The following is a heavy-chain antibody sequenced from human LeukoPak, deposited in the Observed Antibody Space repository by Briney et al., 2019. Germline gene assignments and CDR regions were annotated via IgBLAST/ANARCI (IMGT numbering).Heavy chain of an antibody. Sequence: PGGSLRLSCAASGFTFSSYAMSWVRQAPGKGLEWVSAISGSGGSTYYADSVKGRFTISRDNSKNTLYLQMNSLRAEDTAVYYCANCPEMDSSSWYLAFYYYYYMDVWGKGTTVTVSS. CDR3: ANCPEMDSSSWYLAFYYYYYMDV. CDR1: GFTFSSYA. V-gene: IGHV3-23*01. CDR2: ISGSGGST. D-gene: IGHD6-13*01. J-gene: IGHJ6*03.